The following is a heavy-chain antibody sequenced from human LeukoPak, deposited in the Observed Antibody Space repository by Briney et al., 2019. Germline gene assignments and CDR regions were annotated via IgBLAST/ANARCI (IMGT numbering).Heavy chain of an antibody. J-gene: IGHJ4*02. Sequence: SGTLSLTCAVSGGSISSSNWWSWVRQRPGKGLEGIGEIYHSGSTNYNPSRKSRVTISVDKSKHQFSLKLSSVTAADTAVYYCARNVATAMAFDYWGQGTLVTVSS. D-gene: IGHD5-18*01. V-gene: IGHV4-4*02. CDR3: ARNVATAMAFDY. CDR1: GGSISSSNW. CDR2: IYHSGST.